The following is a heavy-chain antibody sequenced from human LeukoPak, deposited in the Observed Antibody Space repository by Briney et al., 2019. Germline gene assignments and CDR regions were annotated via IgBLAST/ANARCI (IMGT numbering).Heavy chain of an antibody. CDR1: GFTFSSYG. D-gene: IGHD4-23*01. Sequence: PGGSLRLSCAASGFTFSSYGMHWVRQAPGKGLEWVAVISYDGSNKYYADSVKGRFTISRDNSKNTLYLQMNSLRAEDTAVYYCAKATVVTANYYYYSMDVWGQGTTVTVSS. V-gene: IGHV3-30*18. CDR3: AKATVVTANYYYYSMDV. CDR2: ISYDGSNK. J-gene: IGHJ6*02.